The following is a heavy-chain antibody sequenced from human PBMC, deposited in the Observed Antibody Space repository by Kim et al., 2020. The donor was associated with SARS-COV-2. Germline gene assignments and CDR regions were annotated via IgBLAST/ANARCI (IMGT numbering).Heavy chain of an antibody. CDR2: IYYSGST. V-gene: IGHV4-39*01. J-gene: IGHJ2*01. Sequence: SETLSLTCTVSGGSISSSSYYWGWIRQPPGKGLEWIGSIYYSGSTYYNPSLKSRVTISVDTSKNQFSLKLSSVTAADTAVYYCATPPYYYDSSGYYPISGYFDLWGRGTLVTVSS. D-gene: IGHD3-22*01. CDR1: GGSISSSSYY. CDR3: ATPPYYYDSSGYYPISGYFDL.